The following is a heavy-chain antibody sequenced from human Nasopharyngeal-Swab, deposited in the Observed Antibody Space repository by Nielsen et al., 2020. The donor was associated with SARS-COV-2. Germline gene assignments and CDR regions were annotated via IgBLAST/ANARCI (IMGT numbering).Heavy chain of an antibody. CDR2: ISWNSGSI. J-gene: IGHJ4*02. V-gene: IGHV3-9*01. D-gene: IGHD3/OR15-3a*01. CDR3: ARGLRGRTDFDY. CDR1: GFTFDDYA. Sequence: GGSLRLSCAASGFTFDDYAMHWVRQAPGKGLEWVSGISWNSGSIGYADSVKGRFIISRDNAKNSLFLQMNSLRAEDTAVYYCARGLRGRTDFDYWGQGTLVTVSS.